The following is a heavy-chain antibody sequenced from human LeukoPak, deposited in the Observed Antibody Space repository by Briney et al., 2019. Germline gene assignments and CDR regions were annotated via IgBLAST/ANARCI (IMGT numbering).Heavy chain of an antibody. CDR1: GGTFSSYA. CDR2: IIPIFGTA. D-gene: IGHD3-22*01. CDR3: ARGGYYYDSSGYYY. Sequence: ASVKVSCTASGGTFSSYAISWVRQAPGQGLEWMGGIIPIFGTANYAQKFQGRVTIIADESTSTAYMGLSSLRSEDTAVYYCARGGYYYDSSGYYYWGQGTLVTVSS. V-gene: IGHV1-69*13. J-gene: IGHJ4*02.